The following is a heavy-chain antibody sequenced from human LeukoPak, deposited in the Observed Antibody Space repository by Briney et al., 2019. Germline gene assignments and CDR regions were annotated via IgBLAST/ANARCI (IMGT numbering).Heavy chain of an antibody. Sequence: GGSLRLSCQPSGYTFGDYPTTWFRQAPGKGLEWVGLLRGNVYNGTTEYAASVKGRFTLARDDSKMIAYLQTSRLKIEDTAVYYCTRGERYFDIWGRGTLVIVSP. CDR2: LRGNVYNGTT. D-gene: IGHD1-1*01. CDR3: TRGERYFDI. V-gene: IGHV3-49*03. CDR1: GYTFGDYP. J-gene: IGHJ2*01.